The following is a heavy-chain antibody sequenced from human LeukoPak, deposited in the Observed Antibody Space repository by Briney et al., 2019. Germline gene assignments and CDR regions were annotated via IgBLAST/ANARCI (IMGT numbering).Heavy chain of an antibody. V-gene: IGHV4-59*12. CDR1: GGSISSYY. Sequence: SETLSLTCTVSGGSISSYYWSWIRQPPGKGLEWIGYIYYSGSTNYNPSLKSRVTISVDTSKNQFSLKLSSVTAADTAVYYCAREPHTYYDILTGYPDYWGQGTLVTVSS. D-gene: IGHD3-9*01. J-gene: IGHJ4*02. CDR3: AREPHTYYDILTGYPDY. CDR2: IYYSGST.